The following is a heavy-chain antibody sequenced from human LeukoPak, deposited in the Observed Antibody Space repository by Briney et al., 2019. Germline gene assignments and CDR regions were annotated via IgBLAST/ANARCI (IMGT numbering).Heavy chain of an antibody. V-gene: IGHV3-7*01. CDR2: IKQDGSEK. CDR3: ARDTGGGYSCYDC. Sequence: GGSLRLSCAASGFTFSSYWMTWIRRAPGKGLEWVANIKQDGSEKYYVDSVKGRFTISRDNAKNSLYLQMNSPRAEDTAVYYCARDTGGGYSCYDCWGQGTLVTVSS. J-gene: IGHJ4*02. D-gene: IGHD5-18*01. CDR1: GFTFSSYW.